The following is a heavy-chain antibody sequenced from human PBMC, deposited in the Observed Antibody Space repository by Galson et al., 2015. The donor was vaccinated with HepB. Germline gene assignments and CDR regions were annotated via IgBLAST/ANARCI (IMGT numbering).Heavy chain of an antibody. CDR3: ARVQAAAGYYYGMDV. V-gene: IGHV5-10-1*01. CDR2: IDPSDSYT. Sequence: QSGAEVKKPGESLRISCKGSGYSFTSYWISWVRQMPGKGLEWMGRIDPSDSYTNYSPSFQGHVTISADKSISTAYLQWSSLKASDTAMYYCARVQAAAGYYYGMDVWGQGTTVTVSS. J-gene: IGHJ6*02. CDR1: GYSFTSYW. D-gene: IGHD6-13*01.